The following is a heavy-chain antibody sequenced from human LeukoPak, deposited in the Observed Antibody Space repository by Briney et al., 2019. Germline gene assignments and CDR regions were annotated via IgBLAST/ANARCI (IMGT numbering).Heavy chain of an antibody. CDR2: IIPIFGTV. D-gene: IGHD6-13*01. J-gene: IGHJ4*02. Sequence: ASVKVSCKASGGTFSSYAISWVRQAPGQGLEWMGGIIPIFGTVNYAQKFQGRVTITTDESTSTAYIELSSLRSEDTAVYYCARGREAAALYYFDYWGQGTLVTVSS. V-gene: IGHV1-69*05. CDR3: ARGREAAALYYFDY. CDR1: GGTFSSYA.